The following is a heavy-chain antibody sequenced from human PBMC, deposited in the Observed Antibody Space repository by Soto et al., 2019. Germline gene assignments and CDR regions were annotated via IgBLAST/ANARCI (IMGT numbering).Heavy chain of an antibody. J-gene: IGHJ6*02. V-gene: IGHV3-30*18. CDR1: GFTFSSYG. CDR2: ISYDGSNK. D-gene: IGHD3-3*01. Sequence: PGGSLRLSCAASGFTFSSYGMHWVRQAPGKGLEWVAVISYDGSNKYYADSVKGRFTISRDNSKNTLYLQMNSLRAEDTAVYYCAKTSRFLEWSSPYGMDVWGQGTTVTGSS. CDR3: AKTSRFLEWSSPYGMDV.